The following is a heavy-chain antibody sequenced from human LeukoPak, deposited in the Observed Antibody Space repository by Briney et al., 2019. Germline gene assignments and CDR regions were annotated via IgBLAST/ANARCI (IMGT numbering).Heavy chain of an antibody. Sequence: ASVKVSCKASGYTFTSYGISWVRQAPGQGLEWMGWINPNSGGTNYAQKFQGRVTMTRDTSISTAYMELSRLRSDDTAVYYCARDLWGQWLPDGWYVRGGIDYWGQGTLVTVSS. CDR1: GYTFTSYG. D-gene: IGHD3-16*01. V-gene: IGHV1-2*02. CDR3: ARDLWGQWLPDGWYVRGGIDY. CDR2: INPNSGGT. J-gene: IGHJ4*02.